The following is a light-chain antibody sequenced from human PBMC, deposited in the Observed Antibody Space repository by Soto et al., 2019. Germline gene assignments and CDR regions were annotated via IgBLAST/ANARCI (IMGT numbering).Light chain of an antibody. CDR2: AAS. J-gene: IGKJ3*01. CDR3: QEAHTVPFT. V-gene: IGKV1-12*01. Sequence: DIQMTQSPSSVSASVGDRVTITCRASRDINTWLAWYQQKPGKATKLLISAASSLQSGVPSGFSGSGSGTDFTLTISSLQPEDFATYYCQEAHTVPFTFGPGTKVDV. CDR1: RDINTW.